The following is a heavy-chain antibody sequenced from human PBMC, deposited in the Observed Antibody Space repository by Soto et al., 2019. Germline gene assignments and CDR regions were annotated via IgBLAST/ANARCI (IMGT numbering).Heavy chain of an antibody. D-gene: IGHD3-3*01. CDR2: ISGSGGST. CDR1: GFTFSSYA. CDR3: ASVTIFGVAATGWFDP. Sequence: EVQLLESGGGLVQPGGSLRLSCAASGFTFSSYAMSLVRQAPGKGLELVSAISGSGGSTYYADSVKGRFTISRDNSKNTLYLQMNSLRAEDTAVYYCASVTIFGVAATGWFDPWGQGTLVTVSS. J-gene: IGHJ5*02. V-gene: IGHV3-23*01.